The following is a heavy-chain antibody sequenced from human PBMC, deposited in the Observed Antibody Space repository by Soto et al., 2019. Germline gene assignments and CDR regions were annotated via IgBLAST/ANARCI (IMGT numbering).Heavy chain of an antibody. Sequence: GESLKISCKGSGYSFTSYWISWVRQMPGKGLEWMGRIDPSDSYTNYSPSFQGHVTISADKSISTAYLQWSSLKASDTAMYYCAVYYCRRCHLRYCFYCMDVWGKGTTVTVSS. CDR1: GYSFTSYW. CDR2: IDPSDSYT. CDR3: AVYYCRRCHLRYCFYCMDV. V-gene: IGHV5-10-1*01. D-gene: IGHD2-15*01. J-gene: IGHJ6*04.